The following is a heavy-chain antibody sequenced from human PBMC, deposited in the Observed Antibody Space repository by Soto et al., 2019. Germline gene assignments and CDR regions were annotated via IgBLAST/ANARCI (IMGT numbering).Heavy chain of an antibody. Sequence: QLGGYLRLSCAASGFTVSSNYMSWVRQAPGKGLEWVSVIYRGGSTYYADSVKGRLTISRDNSKNKLYLQMNSLRAEDTAVYYCARDWRRGSYYFFDYWGQGTLVTVSS. D-gene: IGHD1-26*01. CDR2: IYRGGST. J-gene: IGHJ4*02. CDR1: GFTVSSNY. V-gene: IGHV3-66*01. CDR3: ARDWRRGSYYFFDY.